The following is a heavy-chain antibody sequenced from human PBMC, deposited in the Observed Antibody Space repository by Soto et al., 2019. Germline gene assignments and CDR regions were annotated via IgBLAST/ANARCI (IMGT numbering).Heavy chain of an antibody. D-gene: IGHD2-21*02. V-gene: IGHV3-74*01. CDR1: GFTFSSYW. Sequence: PGGSLRLSCAASGFTFSSYWMHWVRQAPGKGLVWVSRINSDGSSASYADSVKGRFTISRDNAKNTLYLQMNSLRAEDTAVYYCARDPGGGDCYHHWGQATLVTGSS. CDR3: ARDPGGGDCYHH. CDR2: INSDGSSA. J-gene: IGHJ5*02.